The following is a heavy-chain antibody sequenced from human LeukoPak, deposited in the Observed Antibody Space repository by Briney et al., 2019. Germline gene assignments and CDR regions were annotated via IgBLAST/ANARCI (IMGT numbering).Heavy chain of an antibody. J-gene: IGHJ4*02. D-gene: IGHD4-11*01. V-gene: IGHV3-21*01. CDR2: ISSSSSYI. CDR3: ARDRDYSFDY. CDR1: GFTFSSYS. Sequence: SGGSPRLSCAASGFTFSSYSMNWVRQAPGKGLEWVSSISSSSSYIYYADSVKGRFTISRDNAKNSLYLQMNSLRAEDTAVYYCARDRDYSFDYWGQGTLVTVSS.